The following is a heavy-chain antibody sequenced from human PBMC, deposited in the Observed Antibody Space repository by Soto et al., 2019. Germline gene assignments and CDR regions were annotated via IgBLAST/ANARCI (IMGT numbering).Heavy chain of an antibody. J-gene: IGHJ6*02. Sequence: PGGSLRLSCAASGFAFSSYPMHWVRQAPGKGLEWVAAISYDGSNEYYADSVKGRFSISRDNSKSTLYLQMNSLRTEDTALYYCARRTKYCSGGSCYHWHYGVDVWGQWTSVTVSS. CDR3: ARRTKYCSGGSCYHWHYGVDV. CDR2: ISYDGSNE. CDR1: GFAFSSYP. V-gene: IGHV3-30-3*01. D-gene: IGHD2-15*01.